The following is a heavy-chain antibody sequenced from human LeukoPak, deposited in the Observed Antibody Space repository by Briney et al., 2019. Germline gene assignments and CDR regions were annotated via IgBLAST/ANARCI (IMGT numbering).Heavy chain of an antibody. CDR2: INPNSGGT. CDR1: GYTFTGYY. CDR3: ARVPNRDYDSSGYSLDEGFFDY. D-gene: IGHD3-22*01. V-gene: IGHV1-2*02. J-gene: IGHJ4*02. Sequence: ASVKVSCKASGYTFTGYYMHWVRQAPGQGLEWMGWINPNSGGTNYAQKFQGRVTMTRDTSISTAYMELSRLRSDDTAVYYCARVPNRDYDSSGYSLDEGFFDYWGQGTLVTVSS.